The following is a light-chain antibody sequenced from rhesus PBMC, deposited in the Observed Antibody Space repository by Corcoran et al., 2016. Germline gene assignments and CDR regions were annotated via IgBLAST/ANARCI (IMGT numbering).Light chain of an antibody. CDR3: QHRNSYPLT. Sequence: DIQMTQSPSSLSASVGDRVTITCQASQGISSWLAWYQQKPGKAPKVPFYAASTLQRGVPTRFSGCGARIDFTLTISSLQPEDFATYYGQHRNSYPLTFGGGTKVEIK. J-gene: IGKJ4*01. CDR2: AAS. V-gene: IGKV1S11*01. CDR1: QGISSW.